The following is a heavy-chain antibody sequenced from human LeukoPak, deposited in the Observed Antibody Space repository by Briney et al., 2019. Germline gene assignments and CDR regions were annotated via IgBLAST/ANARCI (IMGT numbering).Heavy chain of an antibody. CDR2: IIAGGRGAT. V-gene: IGHV3-23*01. CDR1: GFTFDTFD. Sequence: PGGSLRLSCAASGFTFDTFDMSWVRQAPGKGLEWVATIIAGGRGATYYADSVKGRLTMSRDRSKKTVSLQMNRLRVADTGIYYCAELHGRINWFDPWGQGTLVTVSS. J-gene: IGHJ5*02. D-gene: IGHD2-21*01. CDR3: AELHGRINWFDP.